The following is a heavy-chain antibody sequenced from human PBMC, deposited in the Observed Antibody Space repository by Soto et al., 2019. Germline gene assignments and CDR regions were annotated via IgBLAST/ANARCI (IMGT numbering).Heavy chain of an antibody. D-gene: IGHD2-2*01. Sequence: QMQLYESGPGLVKPSETLSLTCYVSGDSISRYFWSWIRQPAGKGLEWIGRIYTGGSTNDNPSLKSRVTMSMDTSKNQFSLKLISVTAADTAIYYCARTLLPDTKGAFDIWGQGKLVTVS. V-gene: IGHV4-4*07. CDR2: IYTGGST. J-gene: IGHJ3*02. CDR1: GDSISRYF. CDR3: ARTLLPDTKGAFDI.